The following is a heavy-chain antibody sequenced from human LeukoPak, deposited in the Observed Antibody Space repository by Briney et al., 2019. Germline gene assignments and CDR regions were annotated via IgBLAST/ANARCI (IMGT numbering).Heavy chain of an antibody. J-gene: IGHJ4*02. CDR2: VSDTGSST. Sequence: GGSLRLSCAASGFTSSSSAMSWVRQAPGKGLEWVSTVSDTGSSTYYADSVKGWFTISRDNSKNTLYLQMNSLRAEDTAVYYCAKAGDYSSSWSRWYFDYWGQGTLVTVSS. CDR3: AKAGDYSSSWSRWYFDY. CDR1: GFTSSSSA. D-gene: IGHD6-13*01. V-gene: IGHV3-23*01.